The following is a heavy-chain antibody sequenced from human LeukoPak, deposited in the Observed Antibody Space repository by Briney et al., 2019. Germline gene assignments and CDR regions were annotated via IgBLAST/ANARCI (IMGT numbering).Heavy chain of an antibody. V-gene: IGHV1-18*01. CDR1: GYTFTSYG. Sequence: ASVKVSYKASGYTFTSYGISWVRQAPGQGLEWMGWISAYNGNTNYAQKLQGSVTMTTDTSTSTAYMELRSLRSDDTAVYYCARGRYCSGGSCYYYYGMDVWGQGTTVTVSS. CDR2: ISAYNGNT. CDR3: ARGRYCSGGSCYYYYGMDV. J-gene: IGHJ6*02. D-gene: IGHD2-15*01.